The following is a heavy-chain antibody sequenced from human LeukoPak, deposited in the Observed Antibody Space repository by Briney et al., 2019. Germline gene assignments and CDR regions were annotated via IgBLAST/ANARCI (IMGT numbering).Heavy chain of an antibody. CDR1: GGSFSGHY. CDR2: IDQSGNT. Sequence: PSETLSLTCDVSGGSFSGHYWSWIRQPPGKGLEWIGEIDQSGNTNYNPSLKSRVTISVDTSKNQFSLKLSSVTAADTAVYYCARGKVVAGTPGQNSWDSWGQGTLVTVSS. V-gene: IGHV4-34*01. J-gene: IGHJ4*02. CDR3: ARGKVVAGTPGQNSWDS. D-gene: IGHD6-19*01.